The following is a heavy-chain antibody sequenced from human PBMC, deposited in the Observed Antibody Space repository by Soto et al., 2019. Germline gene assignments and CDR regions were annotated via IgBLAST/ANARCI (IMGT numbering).Heavy chain of an antibody. Sequence: QLQLQESGPGLVKPSETLSLTCTVSGGSISTSNYYWGWIRQPPGKGLEWIGSIYYSGTTYYNPSLKSRVTLSVDTSKNQFSLKLSSVTAADTAVYFCASPPATVTTRYYYYMDVWGKGTTVTVSS. V-gene: IGHV4-39*01. J-gene: IGHJ6*03. D-gene: IGHD4-17*01. CDR2: IYYSGTT. CDR3: ASPPATVTTRYYYYMDV. CDR1: GGSISTSNYY.